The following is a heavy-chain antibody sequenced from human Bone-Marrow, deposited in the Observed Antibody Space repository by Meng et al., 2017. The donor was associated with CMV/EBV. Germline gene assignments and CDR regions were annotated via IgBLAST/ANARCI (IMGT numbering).Heavy chain of an antibody. V-gene: IGHV3-53*01. CDR2: IYSLGTT. D-gene: IGHD3-16*01. J-gene: IGHJ6*02. Sequence: GESLKISCAASGFSVTDNYMTWVRQAPGKGLEWVSVIYSLGTTYYADPVKGRPTISRDTAKNTVLLQMNSLRAEDTAVYYCARGGEFNCMDVWGQGTTVTVSS. CDR3: ARGGEFNCMDV. CDR1: GFSVTDNY.